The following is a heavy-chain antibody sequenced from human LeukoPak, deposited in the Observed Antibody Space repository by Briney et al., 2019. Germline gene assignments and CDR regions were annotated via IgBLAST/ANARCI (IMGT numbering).Heavy chain of an antibody. D-gene: IGHD6-13*01. CDR1: GFTFRTYW. J-gene: IGHJ4*02. CDR3: ARDRVAAAASTVDY. Sequence: GGSLRLSCPASGFTFRTYWMTWVRQAPGKGLEWVANIKQDGSEKYYVDSVKGRFTISRDNAKNSLYLQMNSLRAEDTAVYYCARDRVAAAASTVDYWGQGTLVTVSS. V-gene: IGHV3-7*01. CDR2: IKQDGSEK.